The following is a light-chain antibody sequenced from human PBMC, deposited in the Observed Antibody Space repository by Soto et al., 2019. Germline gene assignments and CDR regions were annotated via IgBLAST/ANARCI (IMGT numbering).Light chain of an antibody. Sequence: SYELTQPPSVSVAPGQTASITCGGDNIGSKSVHWYQQKPGQAPVLVVYDDSDRPSGIPERFSGSNSGDTATLTLSRVEVGDEAEYYCQVWDSRSDHYVFGTGTKVTVL. CDR3: QVWDSRSDHYV. CDR1: NIGSKS. CDR2: DDS. J-gene: IGLJ1*01. V-gene: IGLV3-21*02.